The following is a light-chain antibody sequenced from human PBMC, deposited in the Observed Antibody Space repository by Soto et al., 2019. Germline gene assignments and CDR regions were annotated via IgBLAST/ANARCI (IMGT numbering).Light chain of an antibody. CDR2: SNN. CDR3: AAWDDSLFGV. J-gene: IGLJ3*02. CDR1: SSNIGDNT. Sequence: QSVLTQPPSASGTPGQRVTISCSGGSSNIGDNTVNWYQQLPGTAPKRLIYSNNQRPSGVPDRFSGSKSGTSASLAIRGLQSEDEADYYCAAWDDSLFGVFGGGTKLTVL. V-gene: IGLV1-44*01.